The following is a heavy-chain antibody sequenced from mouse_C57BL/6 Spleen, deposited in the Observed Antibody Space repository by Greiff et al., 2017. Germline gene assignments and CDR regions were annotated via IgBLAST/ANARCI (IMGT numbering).Heavy chain of an antibody. CDR1: GYAFTNYL. CDR2: INPGSGGT. J-gene: IGHJ2*01. D-gene: IGHD3-2*02. CDR3: ARKAQALDY. Sequence: QVQLQQSGAELVRPGTSVKVSCKASGYAFTNYLIEWVKQRPGQGLEWIGVINPGSGGTNYNEKFKGKATLTADKSSSTAYMQRSSLTSEDSAVYFCARKAQALDYWGQGTTLTVSS. V-gene: IGHV1-54*01.